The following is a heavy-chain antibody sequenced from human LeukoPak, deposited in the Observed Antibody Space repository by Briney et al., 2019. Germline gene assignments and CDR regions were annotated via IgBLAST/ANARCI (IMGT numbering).Heavy chain of an antibody. CDR3: ARGACSSTSCYSFYNWFDP. D-gene: IGHD2-2*01. Sequence: ASVKVSCKASGYTFTGYYMHWVRQAPGQGLEWMGWINPNSGGTNYAQKFQGWVTMTRDTSISTAYMELSRLRSDDTAVYYCARGACSSTSCYSFYNWFDPWGQGTLVTVSS. V-gene: IGHV1-2*04. CDR1: GYTFTGYY. CDR2: INPNSGGT. J-gene: IGHJ5*02.